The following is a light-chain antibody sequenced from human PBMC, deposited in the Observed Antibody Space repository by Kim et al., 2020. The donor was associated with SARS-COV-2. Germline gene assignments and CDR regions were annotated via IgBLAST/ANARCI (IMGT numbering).Light chain of an antibody. Sequence: DIQMTQSPSPLSASVGDRVTITCRASQTISRYLNWYQQKPGKAPNLLIYAASTLHSGVPSRFSGSGSGTDFTLTISSLQPEDFASYYCKQTYTPPGTFGQGTKVDIK. CDR1: QTISRY. V-gene: IGKV1-39*01. J-gene: IGKJ1*01. CDR2: AAS. CDR3: KQTYTPPGT.